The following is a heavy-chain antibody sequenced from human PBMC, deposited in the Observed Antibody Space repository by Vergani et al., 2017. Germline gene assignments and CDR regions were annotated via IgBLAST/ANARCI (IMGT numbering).Heavy chain of an antibody. V-gene: IGHV3-23*04. D-gene: IGHD2-15*01. CDR2: ISGSGDNT. J-gene: IGHJ5*02. CDR3: VKGALAGTPNDWLEP. CDR1: GFTFTNYV. Sequence: EVQLVESGGGLVQPGGSLRLSCTASGFTFTNYVMSWVRQAPGKGLEWVSAISGSGDNTFYTDSVKGRFTISRDSSNNTMYLQMNNLRPEDTATYYCVKGALAGTPNDWLEPWGQGALVTVSA.